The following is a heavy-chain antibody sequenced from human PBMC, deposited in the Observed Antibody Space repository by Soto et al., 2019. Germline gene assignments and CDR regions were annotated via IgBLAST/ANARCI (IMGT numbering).Heavy chain of an antibody. D-gene: IGHD3-22*01. Sequence: GSLRLSCAASGFTFSSYSMNWVRQAPGKGLEWASYISSSSSTIYYADSVKGRFTISRDNAKNSLYLQMNSLRDEDTAVYYCGGDSSGYYYPDVFDIWGQGTMVTVSS. V-gene: IGHV3-48*02. J-gene: IGHJ3*02. CDR3: GGDSSGYYYPDVFDI. CDR2: ISSSSSTI. CDR1: GFTFSSYS.